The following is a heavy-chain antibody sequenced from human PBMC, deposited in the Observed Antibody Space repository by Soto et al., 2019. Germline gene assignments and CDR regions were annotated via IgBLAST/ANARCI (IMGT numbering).Heavy chain of an antibody. J-gene: IGHJ4*02. V-gene: IGHV3-30-3*01. CDR2: ISEDGGNK. CDR3: ARRLTTTVSALGY. CDR1: GLTFTSYA. D-gene: IGHD4-4*01. Sequence: GGSLRLSCTASGLTFTSYAIHWVRQAPGKGLEWVSVISEDGGNKYFAESVRGRFLISRDNSKNTVYLQMNSLRPEDTAVYFCARRLTTTVSALGYWGQGTLVTVSS.